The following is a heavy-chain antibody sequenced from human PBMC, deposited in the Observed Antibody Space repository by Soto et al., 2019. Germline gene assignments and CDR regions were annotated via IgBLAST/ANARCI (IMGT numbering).Heavy chain of an antibody. D-gene: IGHD3-3*01. CDR1: GASVSSNSAD. J-gene: IGHJ4*02. CDR2: TYYRSKWYN. V-gene: IGHV6-1*01. Sequence: SQTLSLTCAISGASVSSNSADWNWIRQSPSRGLEWLGRTYYRSKWYNEYAVSVKSRITINSDTSNNLLSLSLRSVAAADTALYYCARDHHTFWSGYFDHLGQGALVTVSS. CDR3: ARDHHTFWSGYFDH.